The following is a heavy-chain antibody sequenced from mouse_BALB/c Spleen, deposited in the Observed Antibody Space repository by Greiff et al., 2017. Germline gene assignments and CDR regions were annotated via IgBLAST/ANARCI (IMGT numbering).Heavy chain of an antibody. V-gene: IGHV1S29*02. J-gene: IGHJ1*01. Sequence: EVQLVESGPELVKPGASVKISCKASGYTFTDYNMHWVKQSHGKSLEWIGYIYPYNGGTGYNQKFKSKATLTVDNSSSTAYMELCSLTSEDSAVYYCARTDARWYFDVWGAGTTVTVSS. CDR2: IYPYNGGT. CDR3: ARTDARWYFDV. CDR1: GYTFTDYN.